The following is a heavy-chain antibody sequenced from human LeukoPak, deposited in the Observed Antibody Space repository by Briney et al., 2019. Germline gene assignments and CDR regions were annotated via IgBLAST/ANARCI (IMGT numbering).Heavy chain of an antibody. J-gene: IGHJ6*02. Sequence: ASVKVSCKVSGYRLTELYIYWVRQATGQGLEWMGWMNPNSGNTGYAQKFQGRVTMTRNTSISTAYMELSSLRSEDTAVYYCARDGSSWSQYYYYGMDVWGQGTTVTVSS. CDR3: ARDGSSWSQYYYYGMDV. CDR1: GYRLTELY. D-gene: IGHD6-13*01. V-gene: IGHV1-8*01. CDR2: MNPNSGNT.